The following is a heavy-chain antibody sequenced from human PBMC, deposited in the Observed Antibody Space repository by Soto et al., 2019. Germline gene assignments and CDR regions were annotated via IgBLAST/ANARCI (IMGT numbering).Heavy chain of an antibody. CDR2: INPKSGGT. CDR1: GYSFTDYH. J-gene: IGHJ6*02. V-gene: IGHV1-2*04. D-gene: IGHD3-3*01. CDR3: ASDGTIFGVVINPPGDYYYGMDV. Sequence: ASVKVSCKASGYSFTDYHIHWVRQAPGQGLEWLGRINPKSGGTSTAQKFQGWVTMTRDRSISTVYMELTRLRSDDTAVYYCASDGTIFGVVINPPGDYYYGMDVWGQGTTVTVSS.